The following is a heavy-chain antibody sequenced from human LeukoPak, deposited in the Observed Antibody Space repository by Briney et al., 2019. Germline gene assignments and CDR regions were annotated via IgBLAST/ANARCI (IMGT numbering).Heavy chain of an antibody. CDR3: ARVLDYYGSGTYGCDY. J-gene: IGHJ4*02. CDR1: GYSISIGHY. D-gene: IGHD3-10*01. Sequence: PSETLSLTCAVSGYSISIGHYWGWIRQPPGKGLEWIASIYHSGSTFYNPSLKSRVTISVDTSKNQFSLKLSSVTAADTAIYYCARVLDYYGSGTYGCDYGGQGTLVTVSS. V-gene: IGHV4-38-2*01. CDR2: IYHSGST.